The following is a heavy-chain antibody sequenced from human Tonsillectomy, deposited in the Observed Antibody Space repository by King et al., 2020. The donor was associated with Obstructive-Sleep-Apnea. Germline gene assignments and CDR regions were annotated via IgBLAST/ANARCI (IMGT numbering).Heavy chain of an antibody. CDR3: ARVFNVIEWELHGDFDY. J-gene: IGHJ4*02. CDR1: GFTFSSYS. V-gene: IGHV3-21*01. CDR2: ISSNSNYI. D-gene: IGHD1-26*01. Sequence: VQLVESGGDLVKPGGSLRLSCAASGFTFSSYSIHWVRQAPGKGLEWVSFISSNSNYIYYADSVQGRFTISRDNAKNSLYLQMNSLRAEDTAVYYCARVFNVIEWELHGDFDYWGQGTLVTVSS.